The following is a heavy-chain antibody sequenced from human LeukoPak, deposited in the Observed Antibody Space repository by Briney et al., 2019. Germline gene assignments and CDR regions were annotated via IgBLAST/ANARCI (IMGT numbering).Heavy chain of an antibody. V-gene: IGHV3-30*18. Sequence: GRSLRLSCAASGFTFSSYGMHWVRQAPGKGLEWVAVISYDGSNKYYADSVKGRFTISRDNSKNTLYLQMNSLRAEDTAVYYCAKPLGSGSPVFDYWGQGTLVTVSS. J-gene: IGHJ4*02. CDR1: GFTFSSYG. D-gene: IGHD1-26*01. CDR2: ISYDGSNK. CDR3: AKPLGSGSPVFDY.